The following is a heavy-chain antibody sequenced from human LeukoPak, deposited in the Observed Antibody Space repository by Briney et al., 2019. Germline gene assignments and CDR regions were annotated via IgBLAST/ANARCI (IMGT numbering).Heavy chain of an antibody. D-gene: IGHD4-23*01. Sequence: ASVKVSCKVSGHSLAELAMHWMRQAPGKGLEWVGGFDPEEGETFYAQEVLGRVSMTEDTSTDTAYMELSSLTSEDTAVYYCAILPLTVVTPLDVWGQGTTVTVSS. J-gene: IGHJ6*02. CDR2: FDPEEGET. CDR1: GHSLAELA. V-gene: IGHV1-24*01. CDR3: AILPLTVVTPLDV.